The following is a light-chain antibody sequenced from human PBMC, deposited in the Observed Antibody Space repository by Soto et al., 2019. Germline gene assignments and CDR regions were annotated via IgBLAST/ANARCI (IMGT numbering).Light chain of an antibody. V-gene: IGKV3-11*01. CDR3: HQRQSWPRT. CDR1: QAVNTR. J-gene: IGKJ1*01. CDR2: LTS. Sequence: EIMLAPSPATRSSFPGNRITLCYRASQAVNTRLAWYQHKPGQAPRLLIYLTSNRAAGIPARFSGSGSETDFTLTISDVEPEDFAVYYCHQRQSWPRTFGQGTKVDI.